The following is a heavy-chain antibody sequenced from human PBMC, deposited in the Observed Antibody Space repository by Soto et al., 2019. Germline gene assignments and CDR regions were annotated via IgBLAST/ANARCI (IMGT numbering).Heavy chain of an antibody. Sequence: GGTLRLSCAASGFTFSSYGMHWVRQAPGKGLKWVAVIWYDGSNKYYADSVKGRFTISRDNSKNTLYLQMNSLRAEDTAVYYCARDAITYYDILTGYYTDGGYFDYWGQGTLVTVSS. CDR2: IWYDGSNK. D-gene: IGHD3-9*01. V-gene: IGHV3-33*01. J-gene: IGHJ4*02. CDR3: ARDAITYYDILTGYYTDGGYFDY. CDR1: GFTFSSYG.